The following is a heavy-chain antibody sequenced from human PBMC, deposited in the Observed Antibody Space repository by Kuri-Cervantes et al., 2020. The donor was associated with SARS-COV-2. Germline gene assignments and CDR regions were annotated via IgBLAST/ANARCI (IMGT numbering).Heavy chain of an antibody. Sequence: GESLKISCAASGFTFSSYGMHWVRQAPGKGLEWVAVISYDGSNKYYADSVKGRFTISRDNPKNTLYLQMNSLRAEDTAVYYCAKDLLLYYNYYYGMDVWGQGTTVTVSS. V-gene: IGHV3-30*18. CDR3: AKDLLLYYNYYYGMDV. D-gene: IGHD3-3*01. J-gene: IGHJ6*02. CDR2: ISYDGSNK. CDR1: GFTFSSYG.